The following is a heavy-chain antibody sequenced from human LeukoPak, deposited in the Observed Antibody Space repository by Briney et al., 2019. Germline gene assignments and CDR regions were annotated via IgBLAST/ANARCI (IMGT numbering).Heavy chain of an antibody. V-gene: IGHV4-59*01. CDR2: IWDTEIT. J-gene: IGHJ3*02. CDR1: GGSIRSYF. D-gene: IGHD5-12*01. CDR3: ARGLVLATDDAFDI. Sequence: SETLSLTCTVSGGSIRSYFWSWLRQPPGKGVEWIGYIWDTEITDYNPSLKSRVTISLDTSKNHFSLKLRSVTAADTALYFCARGLVLATDDAFDIWGQGTLVTVSS.